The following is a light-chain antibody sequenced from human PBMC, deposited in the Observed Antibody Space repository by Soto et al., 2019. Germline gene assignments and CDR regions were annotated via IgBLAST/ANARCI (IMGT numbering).Light chain of an antibody. J-gene: IGKJ1*01. Sequence: EIVLTQSPATLSVSPGERATLSCRASQSVSSNLAWYQQKPGQAPRLLIYGASTRATGIPARFSGSGSGTEFTLTISSLQSEDFAVYYCQQYGSSPQDTFGQGTKVDIK. CDR1: QSVSSN. CDR3: QQYGSSPQDT. CDR2: GAS. V-gene: IGKV3-15*01.